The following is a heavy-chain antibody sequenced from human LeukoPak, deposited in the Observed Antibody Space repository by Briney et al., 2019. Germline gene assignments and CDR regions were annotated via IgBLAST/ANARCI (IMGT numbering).Heavy chain of an antibody. D-gene: IGHD3-22*01. J-gene: IGHJ4*02. Sequence: PGGSLRLSCAASGFTFSSYAMSWVRQAPGKGLEWVSAISGSGGSTYYADSVKGRFTISRDNSKNTLYLQMNSLRAEDTAVYYCAKDMGIYSSGYYHTYWGQGTLVTVSS. CDR2: ISGSGGST. V-gene: IGHV3-23*01. CDR3: AKDMGIYSSGYYHTY. CDR1: GFTFSSYA.